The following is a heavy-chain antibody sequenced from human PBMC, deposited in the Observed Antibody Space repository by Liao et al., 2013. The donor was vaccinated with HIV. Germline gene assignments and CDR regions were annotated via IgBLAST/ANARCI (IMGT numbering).Heavy chain of an antibody. CDR1: GGSISSGNYY. J-gene: IGHJ5*02. CDR3: ARKRQGSVLAPHNWFDP. Sequence: QLQLQESGPGLVKPSQTLSLTCSVSGGSISSGNYYWSWIRQPAGKGLEWIGHIHISGSTNYNPSLKSRVTISVDTSKNQFSLKLRSVTAADTAVYYCARKRQGSVLAPHNWFDPWGQGTLVTVSS. V-gene: IGHV4-61*02. CDR2: IHISGST.